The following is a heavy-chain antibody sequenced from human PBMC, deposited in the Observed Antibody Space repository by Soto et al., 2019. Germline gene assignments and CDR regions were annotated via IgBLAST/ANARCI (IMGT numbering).Heavy chain of an antibody. Sequence: SETLSLTCTVSGGSISSYYWSWIRQPPGKGLEWIGYIYYSGSTNYNPSLKSRVTISVDTSKNQFSLKLSSVTAADTAVYYCARESRDGYNYGRESYGMDVWGQGTTVTVSS. CDR1: GGSISSYY. J-gene: IGHJ6*02. CDR3: ARESRDGYNYGRESYGMDV. V-gene: IGHV4-59*01. CDR2: IYYSGST. D-gene: IGHD5-12*01.